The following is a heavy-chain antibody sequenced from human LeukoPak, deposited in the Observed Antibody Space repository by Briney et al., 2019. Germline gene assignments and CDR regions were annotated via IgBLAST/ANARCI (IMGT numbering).Heavy chain of an antibody. D-gene: IGHD3-10*01. J-gene: IGHJ4*02. V-gene: IGHV3-11*01. CDR3: ARGDYYGSGSYYPTPDY. CDR2: ISSSGSTI. Sequence: GGSLRLSCAASGFTFSDYHMSWIRQAPGKGLEWVSYISSSGSTIYYADSVKGRFTISRDNAKNSLYLQMNSLRAEDTAVYYCARGDYYGSGSYYPTPDYWGQGTLVTVSS. CDR1: GFTFSDYH.